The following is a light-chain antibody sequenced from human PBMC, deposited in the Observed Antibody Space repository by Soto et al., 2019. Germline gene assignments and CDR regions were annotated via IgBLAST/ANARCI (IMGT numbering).Light chain of an antibody. CDR1: QSVGRN. Sequence: EIVMTQSPVALSVSPGESAALSCRASQSVGRNFAWYQQRPGQAPRVLIYGTSTRATGVPARFSGSGSGTDFTLTVGSRQAEDFAVYYCQQYSKWPYIFGQGTRLEIK. CDR3: QQYSKWPYI. CDR2: GTS. J-gene: IGKJ2*01. V-gene: IGKV3-15*01.